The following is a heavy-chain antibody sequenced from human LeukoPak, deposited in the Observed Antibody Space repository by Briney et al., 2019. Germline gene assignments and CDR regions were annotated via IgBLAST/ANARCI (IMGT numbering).Heavy chain of an antibody. D-gene: IGHD3-10*01. CDR1: GFTVSSNY. Sequence: GGSLRLSCAASGFTVSSNYMSWVRQAPGKGLEWVSVIYSGGSTYYADSVKGRFTISRDNSKNTLYLQMNSFRAEDTAVYYCAREGANYYGSGSYYSRFGWFDPWGQGTLVTVSS. V-gene: IGHV3-53*01. CDR2: IYSGGST. J-gene: IGHJ5*02. CDR3: AREGANYYGSGSYYSRFGWFDP.